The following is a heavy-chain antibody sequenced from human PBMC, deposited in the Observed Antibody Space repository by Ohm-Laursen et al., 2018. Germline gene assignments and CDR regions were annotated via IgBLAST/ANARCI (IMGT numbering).Heavy chain of an antibody. CDR3: ARRQGGSLSRPGWFDP. V-gene: IGHV4-59*07. CDR1: GGSISSYY. CDR2: IYYSGST. J-gene: IGHJ5*02. D-gene: IGHD3-16*01. Sequence: PSDTLSLTCTVSGGSISSYYWSWIRQPPGKGLEWIGYIYYSGSTNYNPSLKSRVTISVDTSKNQFSLKLSSVTAADTAVYYCARRQGGSLSRPGWFDPWGQGTLVTVSS.